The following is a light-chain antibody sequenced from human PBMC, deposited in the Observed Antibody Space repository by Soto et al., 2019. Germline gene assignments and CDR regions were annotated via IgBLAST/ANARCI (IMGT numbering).Light chain of an antibody. CDR3: GTWDSSLSAVV. V-gene: IGLV1-51*01. CDR1: SSNIRNNY. J-gene: IGLJ2*01. Sequence: QSVLTQPPSVSAAPGQKVSISCYGSSSNIRNNYVSWYQQLPGTAPTLLIYDNDKRPSGTPDRFSGSKSGTSATLGISGLQTGDEADYYCGTWDSSLSAVVFGGGPQLTVL. CDR2: DND.